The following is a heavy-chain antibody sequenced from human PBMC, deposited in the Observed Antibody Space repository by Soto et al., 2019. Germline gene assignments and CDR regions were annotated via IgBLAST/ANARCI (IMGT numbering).Heavy chain of an antibody. CDR3: ARERSPI. V-gene: IGHV4-34*01. J-gene: IGHJ3*02. Sequence: SETLSLTCAVYGGSFSGYYWSWIRQPPGKGLEWIGEINHSGSTNYNPSLESRVTISVDTSKNQFSLKLSSVTAADTAVYYCARERSPIWGQGTMVTVSS. D-gene: IGHD6-13*01. CDR1: GGSFSGYY. CDR2: INHSGST.